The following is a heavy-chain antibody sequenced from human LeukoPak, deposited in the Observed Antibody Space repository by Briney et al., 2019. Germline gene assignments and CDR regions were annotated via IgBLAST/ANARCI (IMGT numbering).Heavy chain of an antibody. CDR2: INTDGSST. Sequence: PGRSLRLSCAVSGFTFSSYWMHWVRQAAGNGLRWVSGINTDGSSTMYADSVKGRFTISRDNAKNTLYLQMNSLRGEDTAVYHCYGGNAEHWGQGTLVTVSS. J-gene: IGHJ1*01. V-gene: IGHV3-74*03. CDR3: YGGNAEH. D-gene: IGHD4-23*01. CDR1: GFTFSSYW.